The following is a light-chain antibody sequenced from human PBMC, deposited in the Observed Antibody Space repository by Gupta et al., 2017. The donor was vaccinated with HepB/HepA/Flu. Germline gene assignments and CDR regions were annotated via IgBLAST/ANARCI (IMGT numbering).Light chain of an antibody. CDR1: QDISNY. J-gene: IGKJ4*01. Sequence: DIQMTQSPSSLSASVGDRVTITCQASQDISNYLNWYQQKPGKAPKLLIYDASNLETGVPSRFSGSGSGTDFTFTISSLQPEDIATYYCQQEDNPQLTFGGGTKVEIK. V-gene: IGKV1-33*01. CDR3: QQEDNPQLT. CDR2: DAS.